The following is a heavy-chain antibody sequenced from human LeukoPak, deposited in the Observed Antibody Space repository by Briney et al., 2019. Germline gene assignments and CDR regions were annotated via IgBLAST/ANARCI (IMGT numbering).Heavy chain of an antibody. J-gene: IGHJ4*02. Sequence: PSQTLSLTCTVSGGSISSGAYYWSWIRQHPGKGLEWIGGIYYSRSTYYHPSLKSRLTISIDTYKNQFSLNLSSVTAADTAVYYCARLNCSGGSCYSVDYWGQGTLVTVS. CDR1: GGSISSGAYY. CDR3: ARLNCSGGSCYSVDY. D-gene: IGHD2-15*01. CDR2: IYYSRST. V-gene: IGHV4-30-4*08.